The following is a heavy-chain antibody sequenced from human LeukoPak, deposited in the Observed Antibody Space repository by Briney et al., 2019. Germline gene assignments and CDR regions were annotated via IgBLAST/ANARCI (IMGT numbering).Heavy chain of an antibody. CDR2: IYHGGST. J-gene: IGHJ3*02. D-gene: IGHD2-15*01. V-gene: IGHV4-38-2*02. CDR1: GQSITRNYY. Sequence: SETLSLTCAVSGQSITRNYYWGWIRQTPGKRVEWIGSIYHGGSTYLNPSLKSRVTISIDRSQTHFSLNLTSVTAADTAIYYCARDLGGSGGACYADAFDIWGQGTMVTVSS. CDR3: ARDLGGSGGACYADAFDI.